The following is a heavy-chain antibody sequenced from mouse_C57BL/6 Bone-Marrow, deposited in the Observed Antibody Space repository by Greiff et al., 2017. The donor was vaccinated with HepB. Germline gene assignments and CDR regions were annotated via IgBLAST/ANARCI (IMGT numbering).Heavy chain of an antibody. D-gene: IGHD2-3*01. J-gene: IGHJ3*01. V-gene: IGHV1-55*01. Sequence: QVQLQQSGAELVKPGASVKMSCKASGYTFTSYWITWVKQRPGQGLEWIGDIYPGSGSTNYNEKFKSKATLTVDTSSSTAYMQLSSLTSEDSAVYYCARGGWLPRGPWFAYWGQGTLVTVSA. CDR1: GYTFTSYW. CDR3: ARGGWLPRGPWFAY. CDR2: IYPGSGST.